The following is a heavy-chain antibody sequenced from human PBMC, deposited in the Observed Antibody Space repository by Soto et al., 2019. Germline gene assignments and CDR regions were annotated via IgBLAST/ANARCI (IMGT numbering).Heavy chain of an antibody. CDR3: AKDLLEYVGGGSCHDY. CDR1: GFTFSSYG. V-gene: IGHV3-30*18. Sequence: QVQLVESGGGVVQPGRSLRLSCAASGFTFSSYGMHWVRQARGKGLEWVAVRSYDGSNKYYADSVKGRFTISRDNSKNTLYLQMNSLRAEDTAVYYCAKDLLEYVGGGSCHDYWGQGTLVTVSS. J-gene: IGHJ4*02. D-gene: IGHD2-15*01. CDR2: RSYDGSNK.